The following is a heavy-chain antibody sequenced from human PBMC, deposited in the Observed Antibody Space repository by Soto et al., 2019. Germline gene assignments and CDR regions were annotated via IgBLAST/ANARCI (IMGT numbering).Heavy chain of an antibody. V-gene: IGHV4-59*01. J-gene: IGHJ4*02. Sequence: SETLSLTCTVSGGSISSYYWSWIRQPPGKGLEWIGYIYYSGSTNYNPSLKSRVTISVDTSKNQFSLKLSSVTAADTAVYYCARGLRYFDWLARYWGQGTLVTAPQ. D-gene: IGHD3-9*01. CDR3: ARGLRYFDWLARY. CDR1: GGSISSYY. CDR2: IYYSGST.